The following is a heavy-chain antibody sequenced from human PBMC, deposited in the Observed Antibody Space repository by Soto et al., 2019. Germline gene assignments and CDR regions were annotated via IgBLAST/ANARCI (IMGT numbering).Heavy chain of an antibody. J-gene: IGHJ4*02. CDR3: ARASYDSSGYHYDPLAY. CDR2: IWYDGSNK. Sequence: PXVSLLLSGAASGFTFSSYGMHWVRQAAGKGLEWVAVIWYDGSNKYYADSVKGRFTISRDNSKNTLYLQMNRLRAEDTAVYYCARASYDSSGYHYDPLAYWGQGARVTVSS. V-gene: IGHV3-33*01. CDR1: GFTFSSYG. D-gene: IGHD3-22*01.